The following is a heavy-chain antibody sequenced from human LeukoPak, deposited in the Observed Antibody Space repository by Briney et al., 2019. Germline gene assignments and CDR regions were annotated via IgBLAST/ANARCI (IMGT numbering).Heavy chain of an antibody. J-gene: IGHJ4*02. V-gene: IGHV4-39*07. CDR1: GDSMSRDYYF. CDR3: ARAGRTTVTTSYYFDN. Sequence: SETLSLTCTVSGDSMSRDYYFWGWVRQPPGQKLEWIGSIYSDGGTHYNPSFNSRLTISADMSKNQFSLNLRSVTAADTAVYYCARAGRTTVTTSYYFDNWGQGTLITVSS. CDR2: IYSDGGT. D-gene: IGHD4-17*01.